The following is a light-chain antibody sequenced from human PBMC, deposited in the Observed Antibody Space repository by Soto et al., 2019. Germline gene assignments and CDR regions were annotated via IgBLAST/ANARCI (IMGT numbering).Light chain of an antibody. Sequence: QSVLTQPPSVAGAPGQRVTISCTGNNSNLGAGYDVHWYQQLPGAAPKLVVFGNRNRPSGVPERFSGSKSGTSASLAITGLQAEDEADYYCQAYDYSLTAFVFGGGTKVTVL. CDR2: GNR. V-gene: IGLV1-40*01. CDR1: NSNLGAGYD. CDR3: QAYDYSLTAFV. J-gene: IGLJ3*02.